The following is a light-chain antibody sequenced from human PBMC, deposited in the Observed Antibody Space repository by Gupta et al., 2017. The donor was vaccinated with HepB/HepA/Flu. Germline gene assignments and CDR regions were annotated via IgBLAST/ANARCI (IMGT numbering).Light chain of an antibody. CDR1: SSNIGSNT. CDR3: EAWDDSLNGFYV. J-gene: IGLJ1*01. Sequence: SVLTQPPSASGTPGQRVTISCSGSSSNIGSNTVNWYQQRPGTAPNLLIYSNNQRPSGVPDRCSGSKSGTSASLAISGLQAEDEADYYCEAWDDSLNGFYVFGTGTKVTVL. V-gene: IGLV1-44*01. CDR2: SNN.